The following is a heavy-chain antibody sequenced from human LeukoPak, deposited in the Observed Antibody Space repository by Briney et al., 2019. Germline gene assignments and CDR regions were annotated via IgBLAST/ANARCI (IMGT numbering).Heavy chain of an antibody. J-gene: IGHJ4*02. CDR3: AKLAKYFYGSETFYFFEH. D-gene: IGHD3-10*01. CDR1: GFIFSSYS. Sequence: GGSLRLSCVASGFIFSSYSMNWVRQAPGKGLEWVSSISSSSSYIYYADSVKGRFTISRDNGKNSLYLQMNSLRVEDTAVYYCAKLAKYFYGSETFYFFEHWGQGTPVTASS. V-gene: IGHV3-21*01. CDR2: ISSSSSYI.